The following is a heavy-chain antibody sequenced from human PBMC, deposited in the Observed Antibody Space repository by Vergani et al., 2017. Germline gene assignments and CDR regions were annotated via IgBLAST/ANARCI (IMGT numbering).Heavy chain of an antibody. J-gene: IGHJ4*02. V-gene: IGHV3-33*06. Sequence: VQLVESGGGVVQPGRSLRLSCTPSSFKLGDYGMHWVRQAPGRGLEWVSMTWYEGNNNYYTDSVKGRFTISRDNSKNMLFLQMNNLRTEDTAIYYCAKQYFVSGNYLFDYWGQGTLVTVSS. CDR3: AKQYFVSGNYLFDY. CDR2: TWYEGNNN. CDR1: SFKLGDYG. D-gene: IGHD3-10*01.